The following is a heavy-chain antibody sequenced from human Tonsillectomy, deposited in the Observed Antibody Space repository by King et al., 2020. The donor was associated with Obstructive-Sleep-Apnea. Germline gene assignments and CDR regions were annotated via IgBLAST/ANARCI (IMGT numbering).Heavy chain of an antibody. V-gene: IGHV1-69*01. Sequence: VQLVESGAEVKKPGSSVKVSCKASGDSFSSYGFCWVRQAPGQWLEWMGGIMPMFGTTTYAQKFQGRVNISADESTNTVYMELTSLRSDDTAVYYCARDAYYSNFWYFALWGRGTLVTVSP. CDR3: ARDAYYSNFWYFAL. CDR2: IMPMFGTT. CDR1: GDSFSSYG. J-gene: IGHJ2*01. D-gene: IGHD4-11*01.